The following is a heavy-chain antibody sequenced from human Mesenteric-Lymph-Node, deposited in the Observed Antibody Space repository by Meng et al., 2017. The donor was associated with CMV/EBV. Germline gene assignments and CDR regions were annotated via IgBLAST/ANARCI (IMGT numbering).Heavy chain of an antibody. CDR3: ARHQRWLKSEGGFNY. CDR1: GGAFSGYY. V-gene: IGHV4-34*01. J-gene: IGHJ4*02. Sequence: QWQHHQGAGGILKPWGSPSPTVAVYGGAFSGYYGSWNRQPPGKGLEWIGEINHSGSTNYNPSLKSRVTISVDTSKNQFSLKLSSVTAADTAVYYCARHQRWLKSEGGFNYWGQGTLVTVSS. CDR2: INHSGST. D-gene: IGHD4-23*01.